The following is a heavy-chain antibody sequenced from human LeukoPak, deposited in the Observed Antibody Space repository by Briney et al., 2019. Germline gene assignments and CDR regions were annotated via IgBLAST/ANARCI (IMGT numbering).Heavy chain of an antibody. V-gene: IGHV1-2*02. CDR1: GYTFTGYY. CDR2: INPNSGGT. J-gene: IGHJ4*02. Sequence: ASVKVSCKASGYTFTGYYMHWVRQAPGQGLEWMGWINPNSGGTNYAQKFQGRVTMTRDTSISTAYMELSRLRSDDTAVYYCARGSERYDFWSGYYRAESYYFDYWGQGTLVTVSS. CDR3: ARGSERYDFWSGYYRAESYYFDY. D-gene: IGHD3-3*01.